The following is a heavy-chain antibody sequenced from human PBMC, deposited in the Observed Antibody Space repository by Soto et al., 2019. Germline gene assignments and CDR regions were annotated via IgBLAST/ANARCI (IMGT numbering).Heavy chain of an antibody. CDR3: ARERSSFYESRTYYRNDAFDI. Sequence: SVKVTCKASGFTFTSSAVQWVRQARGQRLEWIGWIVVGSGNTNYAQKFQERVTITREMSTSTAYMELSSLRAEDTAVYYCARERSSFYESRTYYRNDAFDIWGQGTMVTISS. CDR2: IVVGSGNT. D-gene: IGHD3-22*01. J-gene: IGHJ3*02. CDR1: GFTFTSSA. V-gene: IGHV1-58*01.